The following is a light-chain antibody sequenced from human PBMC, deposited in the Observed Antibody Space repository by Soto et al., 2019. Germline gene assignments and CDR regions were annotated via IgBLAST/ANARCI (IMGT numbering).Light chain of an antibody. CDR3: QQYSGSPET. CDR2: DTS. J-gene: IGKJ1*01. Sequence: EIVLTQSPGTLSLSPGERAVLSCRASQTIANIYLAWYQHKPGRPPRLLIYDTSTRATGTPDRFIGSGSGTDFTLTISSLEPDDFEVYYCQQYSGSPETFGPGTKVEIK. V-gene: IGKV3-20*01. CDR1: QTIANIY.